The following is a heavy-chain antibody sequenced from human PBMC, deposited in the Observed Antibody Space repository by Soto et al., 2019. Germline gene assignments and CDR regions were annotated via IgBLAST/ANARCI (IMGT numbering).Heavy chain of an antibody. CDR2: IYYSGST. Sequence: SETLSLTCAVYGGSYSGYYWSWIRQPPGKGLEWIGYIYYSGSTNYNPSLKSRVTISVDTSKNQFSLKLSSVTAADTAVYYCARRYGGTFDYWGQGTLVTVSS. J-gene: IGHJ4*02. CDR3: ARRYGGTFDY. D-gene: IGHD2-15*01. V-gene: IGHV4-59*08. CDR1: GGSYSGYY.